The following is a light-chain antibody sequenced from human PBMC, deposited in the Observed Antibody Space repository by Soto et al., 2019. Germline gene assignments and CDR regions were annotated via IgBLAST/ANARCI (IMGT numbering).Light chain of an antibody. CDR2: GAS. CDR3: QDYSVWPLVS. V-gene: IGKV3-15*01. CDR1: QSGGSN. Sequence: EVVLTQSPATLSVSPGPGATLSCRASQSGGSNLAWYQQKPGQTPRVLIYGASTRAIAIPARFSGSGFGTEFTLTISSLQSEDFGVYYCQDYSVWPLVSFGGGTKVEIK. J-gene: IGKJ4*01.